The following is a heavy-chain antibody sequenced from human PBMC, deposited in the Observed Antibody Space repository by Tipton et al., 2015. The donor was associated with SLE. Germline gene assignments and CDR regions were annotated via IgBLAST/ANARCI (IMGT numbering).Heavy chain of an antibody. J-gene: IGHJ4*02. Sequence: SLRLSCAASGFSFSDAWMSWVRQAPGKGLEWVGRIKSINDGETTDYGAPVKGRFTISRDDSKNTVYLQMNNVRVEDTAIYYCGRGSSSRDYWGQGTLVTVSS. CDR3: GRGSSSRDY. CDR2: IKSINDGETT. CDR1: GFSFSDAW. V-gene: IGHV3-15*01. D-gene: IGHD6-6*01.